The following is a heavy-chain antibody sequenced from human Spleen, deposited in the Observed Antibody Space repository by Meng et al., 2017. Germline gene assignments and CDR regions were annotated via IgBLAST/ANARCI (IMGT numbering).Heavy chain of an antibody. V-gene: IGHV1-2*02. CDR1: GYTFTSYG. Sequence: QVQLVRSGAEVKKPGASVKVSCKASGYTFTSYGISWVRQAPGQGLEWMGGIIPNSGDTHYAQRFQGRVTMTGDTSISTAYMELSGLRSDDTAMYYCARDEDISAAGKLFGDYWGQGTLVTVSS. CDR3: ARDEDISAAGKLFGDY. D-gene: IGHD6-13*01. CDR2: IIPNSGDT. J-gene: IGHJ4*02.